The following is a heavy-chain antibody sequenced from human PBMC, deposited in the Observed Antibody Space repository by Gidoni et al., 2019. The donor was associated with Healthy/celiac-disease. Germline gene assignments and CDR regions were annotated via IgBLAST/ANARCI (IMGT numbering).Heavy chain of an antibody. CDR3: ARDAYRRSIAARPRSWYFDL. Sequence: QVQLQQWGAGLLKPSETLSLTCAVYGGSFSGYYWSWIRQPPGKGLEWIGEINHSGSTNYNPSLKSRVTISVDTSKNQFSLKLSSVTAADTAVYYCARDAYRRSIAARPRSWYFDLWGRGTLVTVSS. D-gene: IGHD6-6*01. CDR2: INHSGST. CDR1: GGSFSGYY. J-gene: IGHJ2*01. V-gene: IGHV4-34*01.